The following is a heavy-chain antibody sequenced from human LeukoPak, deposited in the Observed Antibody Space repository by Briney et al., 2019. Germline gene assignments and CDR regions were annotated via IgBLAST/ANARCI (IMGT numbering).Heavy chain of an antibody. V-gene: IGHV1-18*01. CDR2: ISAYNGNT. CDR1: GYTLTSYG. CDR3: ARVEYYYDSSGYYYYYGMDV. D-gene: IGHD3-22*01. Sequence: ASVKVSCKASGYTLTSYGISWVRQAPGQGLEWMGWISAYNGNTNYAQKLQGRVTMTTDTSTSTAYMELRSLRSDDTAVYYCARVEYYYDSSGYYYYYGMDVWGQGTTVTVSS. J-gene: IGHJ6*02.